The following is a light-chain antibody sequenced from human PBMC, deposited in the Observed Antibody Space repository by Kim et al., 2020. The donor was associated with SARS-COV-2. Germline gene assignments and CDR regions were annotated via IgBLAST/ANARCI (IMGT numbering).Light chain of an antibody. CDR1: NSNIGKNY. J-gene: IGLJ2*01. CDR2: DND. V-gene: IGLV1-51*01. Sequence: GTKVTHPRSGSNSNIGKNYVTWYQELPGTAPKPLIYDNDKRHSGIPDRFFGSKSGTSATLDITGLQTGDEADYYCATWDNSLNGLVFGGGTQLTVL. CDR3: ATWDNSLNGLV.